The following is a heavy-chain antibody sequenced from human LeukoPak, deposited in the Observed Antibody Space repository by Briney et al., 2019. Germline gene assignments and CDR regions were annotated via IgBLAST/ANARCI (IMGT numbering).Heavy chain of an antibody. V-gene: IGHV1-8*02. Sequence: GASVKVSCKASGGTFSSYAINWVRQATGQGLEWMGWMNPNSGNTGYAQKFQGRVTMTRNTSISTAYMELSSLRSEDTAVYYCARGGTFHGQQPVDYWGQGTLVTVSS. CDR2: MNPNSGNT. CDR1: GGTFSSYA. J-gene: IGHJ4*02. D-gene: IGHD6-13*01. CDR3: ARGGTFHGQQPVDY.